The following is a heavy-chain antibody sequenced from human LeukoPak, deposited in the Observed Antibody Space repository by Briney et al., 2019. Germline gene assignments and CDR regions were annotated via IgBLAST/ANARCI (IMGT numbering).Heavy chain of an antibody. V-gene: IGHV1-8*01. CDR1: RSTFTSYD. CDR3: ARMNWLTTDNPNWFDP. D-gene: IGHD4-11*01. J-gene: IGHJ5*02. Sequence: APVKVSCKASRSTFTSYDINWVRQANGQGRECMGWMKPNSGDTGYAQKFQGRVTMTRNTSISTAYTELSSLRSEDTAVYYCARMNWLTTDNPNWFDPWGQGTLVTVSS. CDR2: MKPNSGDT.